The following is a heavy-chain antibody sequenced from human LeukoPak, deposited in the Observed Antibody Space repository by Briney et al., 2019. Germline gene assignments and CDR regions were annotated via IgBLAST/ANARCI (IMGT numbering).Heavy chain of an antibody. CDR1: GYTFTSYD. Sequence: ASVKVSCKASGYTFTSYDINWVRQATGQVLEWMGWMSPNSGKTGYAQKFQGRVTITRDTSASTAYMELSSLRSEDTAVYYCAKDSGLPDYYDSSGYYEDAFDIWGQGTMVTVSS. CDR3: AKDSGLPDYYDSSGYYEDAFDI. CDR2: MSPNSGKT. J-gene: IGHJ3*02. D-gene: IGHD3-22*01. V-gene: IGHV1-8*01.